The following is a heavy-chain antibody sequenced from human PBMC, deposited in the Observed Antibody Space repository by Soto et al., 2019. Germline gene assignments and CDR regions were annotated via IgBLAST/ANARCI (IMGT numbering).Heavy chain of an antibody. CDR3: AKGRVGAKYYYGMDT. CDR2: ISYDGSNK. Sequence: ESGGGVVQPGRSLRLSCAASGFTFSSYGMHWVRQAPDKGLEWVAVISYDGSNKYYADSVKGRFTISRDNSKNTLCLQMNSLRAEDTAVYYCAKGRVGAKYYYGMDTWGQGTTVTVS. CDR1: GFTFSSYG. D-gene: IGHD1-26*01. J-gene: IGHJ6*02. V-gene: IGHV3-30*18.